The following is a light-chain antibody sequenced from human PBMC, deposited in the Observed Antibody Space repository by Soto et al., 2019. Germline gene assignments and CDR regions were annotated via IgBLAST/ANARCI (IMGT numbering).Light chain of an antibody. J-gene: IGLJ1*01. V-gene: IGLV2-11*01. Sequence: QSALTQPRSVSGSPGQSVTISCTGTSSDVAKYDYVSWYQQSPGKAPKLLIYDVTKWPSGVPDRFSGSKIGNTASLTIAGLLPEDDADYFCCSHAGSYTFVFGTGTKVTVL. CDR3: CSHAGSYTFV. CDR1: SSDVAKYDY. CDR2: DVT.